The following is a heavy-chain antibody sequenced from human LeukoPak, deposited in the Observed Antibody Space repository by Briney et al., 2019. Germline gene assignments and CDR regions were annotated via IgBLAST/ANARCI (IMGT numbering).Heavy chain of an antibody. CDR2: IYYSGST. CDR3: ARDGYCSGGSCYTRWFDP. V-gene: IGHV4-31*03. J-gene: IGHJ5*02. Sequence: SQTLSLTCTVSGGSISSGGYSWSWIRQHPGKGLEWIGYIYYSGSTYYNPSLKSRVTISVDTSKNQFSLKLSSVTAADTAVYYCARDGYCSGGSCYTRWFDPWGQGTLVTVSS. D-gene: IGHD2-15*01. CDR1: GGSISSGGYS.